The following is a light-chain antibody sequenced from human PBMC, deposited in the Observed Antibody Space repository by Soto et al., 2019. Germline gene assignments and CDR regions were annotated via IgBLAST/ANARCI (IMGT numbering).Light chain of an antibody. V-gene: IGKV3-20*01. CDR2: GAS. CDR1: QSVSSSF. CDR3: QQYGSSPT. J-gene: IGKJ1*01. Sequence: EMWWTQWPGTLSVSRGERATLSCRASQSVSSSFVAWYQQKPGQAPRLLIYGASSRAAGIPDRFSGSGSGTDFTLTISRLEPEDFAVYHCQQYGSSPTFGHGTKV.